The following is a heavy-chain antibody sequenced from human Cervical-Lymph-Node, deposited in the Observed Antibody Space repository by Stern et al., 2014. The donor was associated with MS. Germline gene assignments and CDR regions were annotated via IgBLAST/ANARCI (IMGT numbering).Heavy chain of an antibody. CDR3: ARSASYYHDANGY. J-gene: IGHJ4*02. D-gene: IGHD3-22*01. V-gene: IGHV3-21*06. CDR2: ISGGSRFI. Sequence: EDQLVESGGGLVKPGESLRLSCAASGFTFTSYSMNWVRQAPGKGLEWVASISGGSRFIYYADSLKGRFTISRDNAKNSLYLQMNSLRAEDTAVYYCARSASYYHDANGYWGQGSLVTVSS. CDR1: GFTFTSYS.